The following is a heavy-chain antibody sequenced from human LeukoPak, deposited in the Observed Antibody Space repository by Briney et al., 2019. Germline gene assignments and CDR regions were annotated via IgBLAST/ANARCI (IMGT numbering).Heavy chain of an antibody. V-gene: IGHV4-59*01. CDR1: GGSISGCF. Sequence: SETLSLTCTVSGGSISGCFWSWIRQPPGERLQFIGYIYYTGTASYNPSLNSRVTMSVDTSKNQFSLKVSSVTAADTAVYYCAKFATVTIPNWIDFWGQGILVTVSS. CDR3: AKFATVTIPNWIDF. D-gene: IGHD4-17*01. J-gene: IGHJ5*01. CDR2: IYYTGTA.